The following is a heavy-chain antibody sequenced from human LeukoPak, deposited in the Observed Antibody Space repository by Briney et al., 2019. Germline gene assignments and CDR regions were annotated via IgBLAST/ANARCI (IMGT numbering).Heavy chain of an antibody. V-gene: IGHV4-61*02. CDR3: ARGKNLLEF. Sequence: PSETLSLTCTVSGGSISSGSYYWSWIRQPAGKGLERIGRIYTSGSTNYNPSLKSRVTISVDTSKNQFSLKLSSVTAADTAVYYCARGKNLLEFWGQGTLVTVSS. CDR2: IYTSGST. CDR1: GGSISSGSYY. D-gene: IGHD3-3*01. J-gene: IGHJ4*02.